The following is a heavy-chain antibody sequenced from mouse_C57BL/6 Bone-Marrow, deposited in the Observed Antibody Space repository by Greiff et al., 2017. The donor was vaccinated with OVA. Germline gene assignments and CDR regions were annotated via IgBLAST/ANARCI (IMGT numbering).Heavy chain of an antibody. V-gene: IGHV5-17*01. D-gene: IGHD1-1*01. CDR1: GFTFSDYG. CDR3: ARPIYYYGSSYFDY. CDR2: ISSGSSTI. Sequence: VESGGGLVKPGGSLKLSCAASGFTFSDYGMHWVRQAPEKGLEWVAYISSGSSTIYYADTVKGRFTISRDNAKNTLFLQMTSLRSEDTAMYYCARPIYYYGSSYFDYWGQGTTLTVSS. J-gene: IGHJ2*01.